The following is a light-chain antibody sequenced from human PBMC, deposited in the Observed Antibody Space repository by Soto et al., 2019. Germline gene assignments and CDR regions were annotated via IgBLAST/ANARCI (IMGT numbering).Light chain of an antibody. V-gene: IGLV9-49*01. CDR3: GADHGSGSNVVV. Sequence: QSVLTQPPSASASLGASVTLTCTLSSGYSNYKVDWHQQRPGKGPRFVMRVGTGGIVGSKGDGIPARCSVLGSGLNRYLTIKNIQEEDESDYHCGADHGSGSNVVVFGGGTKLTVL. J-gene: IGLJ2*01. CDR2: VGTGGIVG. CDR1: SGYSNYK.